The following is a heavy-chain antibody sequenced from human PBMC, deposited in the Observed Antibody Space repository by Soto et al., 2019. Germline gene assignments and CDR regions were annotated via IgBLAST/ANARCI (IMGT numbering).Heavy chain of an antibody. CDR3: ATKLPYCSSTRCYYAFDI. V-gene: IGHV1-24*01. D-gene: IGHD2-2*01. Sequence: ASVKVSCKVSGYTLTELSMHWVRQAPGKGLEWMGGFDPEDGETIYAQKFQGRVTMTEDTSTDTAYMELSSLRSEDTAVYYCATKLPYCSSTRCYYAFDIWGQGTMVTVSS. J-gene: IGHJ3*02. CDR2: FDPEDGET. CDR1: GYTLTELS.